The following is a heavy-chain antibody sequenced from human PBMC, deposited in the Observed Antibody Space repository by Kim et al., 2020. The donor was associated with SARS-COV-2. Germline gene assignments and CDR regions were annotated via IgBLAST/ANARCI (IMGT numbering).Heavy chain of an antibody. CDR2: IIPILGIA. J-gene: IGHJ6*01. CDR1: GGTFTSYA. V-gene: IGHV1-69*04. D-gene: IGHD3-10*01. CDR3: ASQITMVRGVITNYGMDV. Sequence: SVKVSCKASGGTFTSYAISWVRQAPGQGLEWMGRIIPILGIANYAQKFQGRVTITADKSTSTAYMELSSLRSEDTAVYYCASQITMVRGVITNYGMDVW.